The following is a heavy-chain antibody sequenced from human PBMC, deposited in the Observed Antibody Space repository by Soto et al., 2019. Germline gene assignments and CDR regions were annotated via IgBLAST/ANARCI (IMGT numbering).Heavy chain of an antibody. CDR2: ISSSGTYT. V-gene: IGHV3-21*01. CDR1: GFTFSSYT. Sequence: GGSLRLSCAASGFTFSSYTMNWVRQAPGKGLEWVSFISSSGTYTYYADSLKGRFTISRDNAKNSLYLQMNSLRAEDTAVYYCAKLLGFGELFPHYYYYGMDVWGQGTTVTVSS. CDR3: AKLLGFGELFPHYYYYGMDV. D-gene: IGHD3-10*01. J-gene: IGHJ6*02.